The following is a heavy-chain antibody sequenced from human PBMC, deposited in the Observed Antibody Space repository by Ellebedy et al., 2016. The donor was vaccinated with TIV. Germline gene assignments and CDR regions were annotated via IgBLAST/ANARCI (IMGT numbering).Heavy chain of an antibody. CDR1: GFTFSHPY. CDR3: AREVRREWFDP. CDR2: IRSEAYGGTT. D-gene: IGHD1-26*01. J-gene: IGHJ5*02. Sequence: PGGSLRLSCAASGFTFSHPYMDWVRQAPGKGLKWIGSIRSEAYGGTTEYAPSVKGRFIISRDDSKNSLHLQMNSLKNEDTAVYYCAREVRREWFDPWGQGTLVTVSS. V-gene: IGHV3-72*01.